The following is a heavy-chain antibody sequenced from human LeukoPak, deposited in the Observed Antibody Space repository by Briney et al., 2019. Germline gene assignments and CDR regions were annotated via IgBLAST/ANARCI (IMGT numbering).Heavy chain of an antibody. CDR3: ARARGYSAYDLPGY. D-gene: IGHD5-12*01. J-gene: IGHJ4*02. CDR2: INHSGST. Sequence: SETLSLTCAVYGGSFSGYYWSWIRQPPGKGLEWIGEINHSGSTNYNPSLKSRVTISVDTSKNQFSLKLSSVTAADTAVYYCARARGYSAYDLPGYWGQGTLVTVSP. V-gene: IGHV4-34*01. CDR1: GGSFSGYY.